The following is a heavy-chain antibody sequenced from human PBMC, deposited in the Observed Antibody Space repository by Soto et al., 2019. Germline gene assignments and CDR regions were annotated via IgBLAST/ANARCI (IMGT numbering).Heavy chain of an antibody. CDR1: GFTFGAYD. D-gene: IGHD3-3*01. CDR2: MGVTGDT. Sequence: LRLSCAASGFTFGAYDFHWVRQPTGKGLEWVSAMGVTGDTYYSDSVKGRFTISRDNAKNSLYLQMNSLRAEDTAVYYCARTGYDFWSGYDYYGMDVWGQGTTVTVSS. J-gene: IGHJ6*02. CDR3: ARTGYDFWSGYDYYGMDV. V-gene: IGHV3-13*01.